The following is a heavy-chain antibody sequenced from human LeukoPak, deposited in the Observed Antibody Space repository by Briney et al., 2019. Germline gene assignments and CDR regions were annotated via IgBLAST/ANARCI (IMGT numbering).Heavy chain of an antibody. CDR2: ISGSGGST. CDR1: GFTFSSYA. J-gene: IGHJ4*02. Sequence: GGSLRLSCAASGFTFSSYAMSWVRQAPGKGLEWVSAISGSGGSTYYADSVKGRFTISRDNSKNTLYLQMNSPRAEDTAVYYCAKDRESSTVTNYYFDYWGQGTLVTVSS. D-gene: IGHD4-17*01. V-gene: IGHV3-23*01. CDR3: AKDRESSTVTNYYFDY.